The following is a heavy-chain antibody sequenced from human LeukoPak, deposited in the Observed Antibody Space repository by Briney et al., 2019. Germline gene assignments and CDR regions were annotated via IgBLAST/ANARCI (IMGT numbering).Heavy chain of an antibody. CDR1: GGSISSYY. CDR3: ARDRVIAADATSYFYGADV. J-gene: IGHJ6*04. D-gene: IGHD6-13*01. CDR2: IHYSGST. V-gene: IGHV4-59*01. Sequence: PSETLSLTCTVSGGSISSYYWSWLRQPPGKGLEWVGYIHYSGSTKYNPSLKSRVTISVATSKNQFSLKLRSVTAADTAVYYCARDRVIAADATSYFYGADVWGKGTTVTVSS.